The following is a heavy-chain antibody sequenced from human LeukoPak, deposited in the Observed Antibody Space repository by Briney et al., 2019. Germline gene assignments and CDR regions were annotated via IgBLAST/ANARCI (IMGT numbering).Heavy chain of an antibody. Sequence: PGGSLRLSCAASGFTFSSYGMHWVRQAPGKGLEWVAVIWYDGSNKYYADSVKGRFTISRDNSKNTLYLQMNSLRAEDTAVYYCARDNAVYSSCDYWGQGTLVTVSS. CDR1: GFTFSSYG. CDR3: ARDNAVYSSCDY. J-gene: IGHJ4*02. V-gene: IGHV3-33*01. D-gene: IGHD6-6*01. CDR2: IWYDGSNK.